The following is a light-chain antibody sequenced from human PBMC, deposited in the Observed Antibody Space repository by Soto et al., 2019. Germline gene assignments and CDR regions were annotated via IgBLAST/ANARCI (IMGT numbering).Light chain of an antibody. J-gene: IGKJ1*01. CDR2: DAS. V-gene: IGKV1-5*01. CDR3: QQYNSILKT. CDR1: QSISSW. Sequence: DIQMTQSPSTLSASAGDRVTITCRASQSISSWLAWYQQKPGKAPKLLIYDASSLESGVPSRFSGSGSGTEFTLTISSLQPDDFATYYCQQYNSILKTFGQGTKVEIK.